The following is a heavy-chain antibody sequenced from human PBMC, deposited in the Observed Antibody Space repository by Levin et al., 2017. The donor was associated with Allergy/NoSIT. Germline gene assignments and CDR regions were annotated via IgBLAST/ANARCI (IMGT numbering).Heavy chain of an antibody. Sequence: SETLSLTCTVSGGSISSYYWNWIRQPPGKGLEWIGYIYYSGSTNYNPSLKSRVTISVDTSKNQFSLKLSSVTAADTAVYYCARQGGWVGPNNLWGRGTLVTVSS. V-gene: IGHV4-59*08. CDR1: GGSISSYY. J-gene: IGHJ2*01. CDR3: ARQGGWVGPNNL. CDR2: IYYSGST. D-gene: IGHD3-10*01.